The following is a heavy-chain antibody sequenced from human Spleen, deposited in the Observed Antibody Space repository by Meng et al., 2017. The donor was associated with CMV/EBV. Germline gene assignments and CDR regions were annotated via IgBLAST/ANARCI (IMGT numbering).Heavy chain of an antibody. CDR3: ARGTQWLASY. D-gene: IGHD6-19*01. J-gene: IGHJ4*02. Sequence: VGRSGRSFGLSFAAFGFTFSSHAMRWVRQAPGKGLEWVAVISYDGSNKYYADSVKGRFTISRDNSKNTLYLQMNSLRAEDTAVYYCARGTQWLASYWGQGTLVTVSS. CDR1: GFTFSSHA. CDR2: ISYDGSNK. V-gene: IGHV3-30-3*01.